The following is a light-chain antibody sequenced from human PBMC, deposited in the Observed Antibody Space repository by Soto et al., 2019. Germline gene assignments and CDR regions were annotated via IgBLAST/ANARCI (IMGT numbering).Light chain of an antibody. CDR2: DVR. V-gene: IGLV2-14*03. CDR1: SSDVGYYNY. CDR3: SSYTSSSTLV. Sequence: QSALTQPASVSGSPGQSITISCTGTSSDVGYYNYVSWYQQLPGKAPKLMIYDVRYRPSGVSDRFSGSKSGNTASLTLSGLQAEDEADYYCSSYTSSSTLVFGTGTKVTVL. J-gene: IGLJ1*01.